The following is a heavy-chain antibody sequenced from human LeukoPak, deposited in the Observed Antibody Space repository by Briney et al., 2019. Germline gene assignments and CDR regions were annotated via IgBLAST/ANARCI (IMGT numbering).Heavy chain of an antibody. D-gene: IGHD4-17*01. CDR2: IRFDGSKD. CDR3: AKVGQDYGDHYFFDS. CDR1: GFTFRRFA. V-gene: IGHV3-30*02. Sequence: GGSLRLSCAASGFTFRRFAMDWVRQAPGKGLEWVAFIRFDGSKDYYADSVKGRFTISRDNAKNTLYLLMNSLRVEDTAVYFCAKVGQDYGDHYFFDSWGQGTLVTVSS. J-gene: IGHJ4*02.